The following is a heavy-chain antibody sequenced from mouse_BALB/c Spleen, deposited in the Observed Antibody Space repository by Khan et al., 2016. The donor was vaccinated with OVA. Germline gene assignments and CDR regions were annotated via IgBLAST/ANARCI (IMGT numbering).Heavy chain of an antibody. CDR1: GYTFTTAG. J-gene: IGHJ4*01. Sequence: QIQLVQSGPELKKPGETVRISCKASGYTFTTAGMQWVQKMPGKGLKWIGWINTHSGVPKYAEDFKGRFVFSLETSASTAYLQITNLKNEDTATYLCARGDAAFYRNDGGAMDSWGQGTSVTVSS. V-gene: IGHV9-4*02. D-gene: IGHD2-14*01. CDR3: ARGDAAFYRNDGGAMDS. CDR2: INTHSGVP.